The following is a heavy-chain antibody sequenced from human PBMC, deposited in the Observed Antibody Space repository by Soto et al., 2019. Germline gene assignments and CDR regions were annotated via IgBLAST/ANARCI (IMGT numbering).Heavy chain of an antibody. D-gene: IGHD2-21*01. Sequence: QVQLQESGPGLVQPAQTLSLTCTVSGDPISSGGYFWTWIRQHPGKGLEWIGYTYYTGTTYYNPSLKSRVSISVDTSKNQFSLKLTSVTAADTAIYSCARDRVRRDNKPYGLDVWGQGTTVTVSS. J-gene: IGHJ6*02. CDR2: TYYTGTT. V-gene: IGHV4-31*03. CDR1: GDPISSGGYF. CDR3: ARDRVRRDNKPYGLDV.